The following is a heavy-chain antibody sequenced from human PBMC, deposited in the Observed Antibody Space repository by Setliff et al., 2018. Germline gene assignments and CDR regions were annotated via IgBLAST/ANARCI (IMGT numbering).Heavy chain of an antibody. J-gene: IGHJ4*02. Sequence: ASVKVSCKASGYTFTDYGVTWVRQAPGQGLEWVGWISPYSGNTYYAPKFQGRITMTTDTSTTTAYMELKSLRSDDTAVYYCSTLVRFCTTSTCQGASASEHWGQGTLVTVSS. CDR1: GYTFTDYG. D-gene: IGHD2-8*01. V-gene: IGHV1-18*01. CDR2: ISPYSGNT. CDR3: STLVRFCTTSTCQGASASEH.